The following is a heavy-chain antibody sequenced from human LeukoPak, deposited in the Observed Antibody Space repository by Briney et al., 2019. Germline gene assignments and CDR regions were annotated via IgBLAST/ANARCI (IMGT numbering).Heavy chain of an antibody. J-gene: IGHJ4*02. CDR2: ISAYNGNT. CDR3: ARDRGRRWLQLRRGGYFDY. V-gene: IGHV1-18*01. D-gene: IGHD5-24*01. Sequence: ASVTVSCKASGYTFTSYGISWVRQAPGQGLEWMGWISAYNGNTNYAQKLQGRVTMTTDTSTSTAYMELSSLRSEDTAVYYCARDRGRRWLQLRRGGYFDYWGQGTLVTVSS. CDR1: GYTFTSYG.